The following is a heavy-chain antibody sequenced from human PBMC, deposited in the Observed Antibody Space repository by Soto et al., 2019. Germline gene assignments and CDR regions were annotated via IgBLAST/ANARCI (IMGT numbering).Heavy chain of an antibody. D-gene: IGHD2-2*01. CDR2: ISHRGSTR. J-gene: IGHJ6*02. V-gene: IGHV3-48*03. CDR3: ARNNPSVDCTRTTCYYGHDG. Sequence: PGGSLRLSCAASGFTFSSYEMNWVRQAPGKGLEWVSYISHRGSTRYYVDSVKGRFTISRDNAKNSLYLQMNSLRAEDTAVYYCARNNPSVDCTRTTCYYGHDGRRQWTTGRASS. CDR1: GFTFSSYE.